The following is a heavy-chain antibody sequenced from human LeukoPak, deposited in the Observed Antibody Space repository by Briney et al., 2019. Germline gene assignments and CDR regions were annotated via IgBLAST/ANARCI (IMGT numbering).Heavy chain of an antibody. D-gene: IGHD6-13*01. CDR1: GFTFSSYA. V-gene: IGHV3-30*04. Sequence: GGSLRLSCAASGFTFSSYAMHWVRQAPGKGLEWVAVISYDGSNKYYADSVKGRFTISRDNSKNTLYLQMNSLRAEDTAVYYCAKKESSSSWYDYFDYWGQGTLVTVSS. CDR3: AKKESSSSWYDYFDY. J-gene: IGHJ4*02. CDR2: ISYDGSNK.